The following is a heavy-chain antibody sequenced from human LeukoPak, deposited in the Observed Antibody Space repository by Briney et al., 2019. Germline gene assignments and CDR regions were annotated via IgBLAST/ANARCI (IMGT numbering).Heavy chain of an antibody. Sequence: NASETLSLTCTVPGGSITIYYWSWIRQPAGKGLEWIGRIYTSGSTNYNPSLKSRVTMSVDTSKNQFSLKLSSVTAADTAVYYCARLRNLLYRGYFDYWGQGTLVTVSS. CDR1: GGSITIYY. J-gene: IGHJ4*02. V-gene: IGHV4-4*07. CDR3: ARLRNLLYRGYFDY. D-gene: IGHD2-2*02. CDR2: IYTSGST.